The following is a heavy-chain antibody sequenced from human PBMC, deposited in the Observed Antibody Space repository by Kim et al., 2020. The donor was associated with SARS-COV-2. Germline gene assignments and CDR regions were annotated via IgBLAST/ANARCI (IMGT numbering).Heavy chain of an antibody. CDR3: AREGSIAARPVSSQTNNWFDP. Sequence: SETLSLTCAVYGGSFSGYYWSWIRQPPGKGLEWIGEINHSGSTNYNPSLKSRVTISVDTSKNQFSLKLSSVTAADTAVYYCAREGSIAARPVSSQTNNWFDPWGQGTLVTVSS. J-gene: IGHJ5*02. CDR2: INHSGST. D-gene: IGHD6-6*01. CDR1: GGSFSGYY. V-gene: IGHV4-34*01.